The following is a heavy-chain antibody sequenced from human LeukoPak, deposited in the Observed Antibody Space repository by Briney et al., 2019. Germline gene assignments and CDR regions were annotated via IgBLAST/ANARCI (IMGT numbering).Heavy chain of an antibody. D-gene: IGHD3-10*01. J-gene: IGHJ6*02. CDR2: INHSEST. Sequence: SETLSLTCAVYGGSFSGYYWSWIRQPPGKGLEWIGEINHSESTNYNPSLKSRVTISVDTSKNQFPLKLSSVTAADTAVYYCARLNPNPTYYGPYYYGMDVWGQGTTVTVSS. CDR1: GGSFSGYY. V-gene: IGHV4-34*01. CDR3: ARLNPNPTYYGPYYYGMDV.